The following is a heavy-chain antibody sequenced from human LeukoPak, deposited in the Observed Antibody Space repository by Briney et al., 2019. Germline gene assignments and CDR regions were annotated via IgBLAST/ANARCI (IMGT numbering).Heavy chain of an antibody. Sequence: GASVKVSCKASGYTFTSYYMHWVRQAPGQGLEWMGIINPSGGSTSYAQKFQGRVTMTMDTSTSTVYMELSSLRSEDTAVYYCASTLRLTAAAGNFDYWGQGTLVTVSS. CDR3: ASTLRLTAAAGNFDY. D-gene: IGHD6-13*01. CDR1: GYTFTSYY. V-gene: IGHV1-46*03. CDR2: INPSGGST. J-gene: IGHJ4*02.